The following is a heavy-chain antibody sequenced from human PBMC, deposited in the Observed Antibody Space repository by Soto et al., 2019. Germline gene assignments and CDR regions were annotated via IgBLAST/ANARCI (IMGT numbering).Heavy chain of an antibody. CDR1: GFTFSNAW. J-gene: IGHJ4*02. Sequence: EVQLVESGGGLVKPGGSLRLSCAASGFTFSNAWMSWVRQAPGKGLEWVGRIKSKTDGGTTDYAAPVKGRFTISRDDSKNTLNLQINSLKYGATAVYYCTTVRGQVPAATTWGQGTLVTVSS. CDR3: TTVRGQVPAATT. V-gene: IGHV3-15*01. CDR2: IKSKTDGGTT. D-gene: IGHD2-2*01.